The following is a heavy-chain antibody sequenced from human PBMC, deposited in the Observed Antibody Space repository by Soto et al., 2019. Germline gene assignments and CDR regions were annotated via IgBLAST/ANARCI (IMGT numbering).Heavy chain of an antibody. Sequence: GGSLRLSCAASGFTFSSYAMSWVRQAPGKGLEWVSAISGSGGSTYYADSVKGRFTISRDNSKNTLYLQMNSLRAEDTAVYYCARPVDHSGYDFEGDAFDIWGQGTMVTVSS. CDR3: ARPVDHSGYDFEGDAFDI. CDR1: GFTFSSYA. CDR2: ISGSGGST. J-gene: IGHJ3*02. D-gene: IGHD5-12*01. V-gene: IGHV3-23*01.